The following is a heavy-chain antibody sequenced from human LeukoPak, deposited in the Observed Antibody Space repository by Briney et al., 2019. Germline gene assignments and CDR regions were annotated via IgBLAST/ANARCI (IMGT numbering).Heavy chain of an antibody. Sequence: PGGSLRLSCAASGFTFSSYSMNWVRQAPGKGLEWVSYISSSSSPMYYADSVKGRFTISRDNSKNTLYLQMNSLRAEDTAVYYCAKYDSLITFGGIIVYWGQGTLVTVSS. CDR1: GFTFSSYS. J-gene: IGHJ4*02. CDR3: AKYDSLITFGGIIVY. D-gene: IGHD3-16*02. CDR2: ISSSSSPM. V-gene: IGHV3-48*01.